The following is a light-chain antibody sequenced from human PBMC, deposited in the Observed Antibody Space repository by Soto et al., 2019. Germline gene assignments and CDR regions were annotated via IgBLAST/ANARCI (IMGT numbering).Light chain of an antibody. CDR2: GAS. CDR3: QHYNDWPPTWT. Sequence: EIVMTQSPATLSVSPGERATLSCRASQSVSSKLAWYQQKPGQAPRVLIYGASTSATGIPARFSGSGSGTEFTLTISSLQTEDVAVYYCQHYNDWPPTWTFGQGTRVEIK. CDR1: QSVSSK. V-gene: IGKV3-15*01. J-gene: IGKJ1*01.